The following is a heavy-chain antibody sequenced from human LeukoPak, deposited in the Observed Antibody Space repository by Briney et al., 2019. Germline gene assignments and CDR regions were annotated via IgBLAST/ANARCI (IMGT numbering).Heavy chain of an antibody. CDR2: IYYSGSA. Sequence: SETLSLTCTVSGYSISSGFYWGWIRQPPGRGREGFGYIYYSGSAYYNPSLKSRVTISVDTTKNQLSLKLSTVTAADTAVYYCARAGYGDYRFDYWRQGTLVTLPS. CDR1: GYSISSGFY. V-gene: IGHV4-38-2*02. CDR3: ARAGYGDYRFDY. J-gene: IGHJ4*02. D-gene: IGHD4-17*01.